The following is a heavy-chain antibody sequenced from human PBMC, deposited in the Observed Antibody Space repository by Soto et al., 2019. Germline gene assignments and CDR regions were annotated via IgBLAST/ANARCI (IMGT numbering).Heavy chain of an antibody. CDR1: GYTFTSYD. CDR2: MNPNSGNT. CDR3: ARRDIDRYSSSRYERGGFDY. V-gene: IGHV1-8*01. D-gene: IGHD6-13*01. Sequence: QVQLVQSGAEVKKPGASVKVSCKASGYTFTSYDINWVRQATGQGLEWMGWMNPNSGNTGYAQKFQGRVTMTRNTYISTAYMELSSLRSEDTAVYYCARRDIDRYSSSRYERGGFDYWGQGTLVTVSS. J-gene: IGHJ4*02.